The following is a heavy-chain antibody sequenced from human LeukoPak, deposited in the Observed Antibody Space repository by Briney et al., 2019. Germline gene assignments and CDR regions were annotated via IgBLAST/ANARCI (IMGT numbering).Heavy chain of an antibody. CDR3: ARNYCTNGVCRDY. CDR1: GGSFSGYY. Sequence: TSETLSLTCAVYGGSFSGYYWSWIRQPPGKGLEWIGEINHSGSTNYNPSLKSRVTISVDTSKNQFSLKLSSVTAADTAAYYCARNYCTNGVCRDYWGQGTLVTVSS. V-gene: IGHV4-34*01. D-gene: IGHD2-8*01. CDR2: INHSGST. J-gene: IGHJ4*02.